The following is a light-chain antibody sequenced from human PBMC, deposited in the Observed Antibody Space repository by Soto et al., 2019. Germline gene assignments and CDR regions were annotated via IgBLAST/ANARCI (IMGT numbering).Light chain of an antibody. J-gene: IGKJ2*01. CDR1: QGISSA. Sequence: AIQLTQSPFSLSASVGDRVTITCRASQGISSALAWYQQKVVKPPKLLIYDASSLESGVPSRFSGSGSGSHFTLTISSLQPEDFATYYCQQFDRFPSATFGQGTKVEIK. CDR3: QQFDRFPSAT. CDR2: DAS. V-gene: IGKV1-13*02.